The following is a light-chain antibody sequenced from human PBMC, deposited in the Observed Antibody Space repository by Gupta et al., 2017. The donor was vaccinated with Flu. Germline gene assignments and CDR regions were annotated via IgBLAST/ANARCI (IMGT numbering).Light chain of an antibody. CDR3: QQRSDWPPYT. Sequence: IVLTQSPATLSLSPGERATLSCRASQSVSSYLAWYQQKPGQAPRLLIYDASDRAPGIPARFSGSGSETDFTLTISSLEPEDFAVYFCQQRSDWPPYTFGQGTKLEIK. CDR1: QSVSSY. CDR2: DAS. V-gene: IGKV3-11*01. J-gene: IGKJ2*01.